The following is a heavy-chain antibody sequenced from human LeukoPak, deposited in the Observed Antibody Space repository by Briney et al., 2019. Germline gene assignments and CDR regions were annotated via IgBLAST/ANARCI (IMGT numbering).Heavy chain of an antibody. V-gene: IGHV3-23*01. D-gene: IGHD1-26*01. J-gene: IGHJ5*02. Sequence: GGSLRLSCAASGFTFSSYAMSWVRQAPGKGLEWVSGLSASGGLTYYADSVKGRFTISRDNSKNTLILQMNSLRPEDTAIYYCAKNDGNYCDPWGQGTLVTVSS. CDR1: GFTFSSYA. CDR3: AKNDGNYCDP. CDR2: LSASGGLT.